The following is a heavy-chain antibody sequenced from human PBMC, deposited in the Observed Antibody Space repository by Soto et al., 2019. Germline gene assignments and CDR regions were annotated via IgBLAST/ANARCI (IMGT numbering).Heavy chain of an antibody. V-gene: IGHV4-31*03. J-gene: IGHJ2*01. CDR3: ARDGIREGDSYGPAYWYFEL. CDR1: GGSISSGGYY. D-gene: IGHD5-18*01. CDR2: IYYSGST. Sequence: QVQLQESGPGLVKPSQTLSLTCTVSGGSISSGGYYWSWIRQHPGKGLEWIGYIYYSGSTYYNPSLKSRVTISVDPSKDQFSLKLSSVTAADTAVYYCARDGIREGDSYGPAYWYFELWGRGTLVTVSS.